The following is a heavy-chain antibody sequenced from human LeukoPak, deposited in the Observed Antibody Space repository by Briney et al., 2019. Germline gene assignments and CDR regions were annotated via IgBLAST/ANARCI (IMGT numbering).Heavy chain of an antibody. CDR2: IYYSGST. J-gene: IGHJ3*02. Sequence: PSETLSLTCVVYGGSFSGYYWSWIRQPPGKGLEWIGYIYYSGSTNYNPSLKSRVTISVDTSKNQFSLKLSSVTAADTAVYYCAREEDTAPDSAFDIWGQGTMVTVSS. V-gene: IGHV4-59*01. D-gene: IGHD5-18*01. CDR1: GGSFSGYY. CDR3: AREEDTAPDSAFDI.